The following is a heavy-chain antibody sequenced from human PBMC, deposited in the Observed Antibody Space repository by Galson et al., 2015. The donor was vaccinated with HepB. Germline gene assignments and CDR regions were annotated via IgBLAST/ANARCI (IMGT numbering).Heavy chain of an antibody. CDR3: AKDLFDCSTTSCYGRYYYHGMDV. Sequence: SLRLSCAASGFTFSNYAMSWVRQAPEKGLEWVSAISGSGGSTYYADSVKGRFTISRDNSENTLYLQMNSLRAEDTAVYYCAKDLFDCSTTSCYGRYYYHGMDVWGQGTTVTVSS. D-gene: IGHD2-2*01. CDR1: GFTFSNYA. J-gene: IGHJ6*02. V-gene: IGHV3-23*01. CDR2: ISGSGGST.